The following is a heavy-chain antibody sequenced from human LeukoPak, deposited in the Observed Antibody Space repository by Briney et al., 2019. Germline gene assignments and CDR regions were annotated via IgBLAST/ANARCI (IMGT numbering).Heavy chain of an antibody. Sequence: GGSLRLSCAASGFTFSSYAMRWVRQAPGKGLEYVSAISSNGGSTYYANSVKGRFTISRDNSKNTLYLQMGSLRAEDMAVYYCARGRSSWYWFDPWGQGTLVTVSS. CDR3: ARGRSSWYWFDP. D-gene: IGHD6-13*01. CDR2: ISSNGGST. J-gene: IGHJ5*02. CDR1: GFTFSSYA. V-gene: IGHV3-64*01.